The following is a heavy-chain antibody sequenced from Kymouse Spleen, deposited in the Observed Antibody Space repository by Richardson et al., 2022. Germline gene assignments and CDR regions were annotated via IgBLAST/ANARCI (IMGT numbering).Heavy chain of an antibody. CDR1: GFTFSSYG. J-gene: IGHJ6*02. D-gene: IGHD1-7*01. CDR3: AKDLSITGTTDYYYGMDV. V-gene: IGHV3-30*18. Sequence: QVQLVESGGGVVQPGRSLRLSCAASGFTFSSYGMHWVRQAPGKGLEWVAVISYDGSNKYYADSVKGRFTISRDNSKNTLYLQMNSLRAEDTAVYYCAKDLSITGTTDYYYGMDVWGQGTTVTVSS. CDR2: ISYDGSNK.